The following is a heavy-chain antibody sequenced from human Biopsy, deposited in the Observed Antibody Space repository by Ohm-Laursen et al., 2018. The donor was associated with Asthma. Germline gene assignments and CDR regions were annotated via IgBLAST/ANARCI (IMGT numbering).Heavy chain of an antibody. CDR1: GFTFSHYN. CDR2: ITDTSRYI. D-gene: IGHD6-13*01. Sequence: SLRLSCAASGFTFSHYNMNWVRQAPGKGLEWVSSITDTSRYIKYADSVKGRLTISRDDSKNMVYLQMNSLRPEDTAVYYCAKDRVAGRSYYFDYWGQGSLVSVSS. CDR3: AKDRVAGRSYYFDY. J-gene: IGHJ4*02. V-gene: IGHV3-21*01.